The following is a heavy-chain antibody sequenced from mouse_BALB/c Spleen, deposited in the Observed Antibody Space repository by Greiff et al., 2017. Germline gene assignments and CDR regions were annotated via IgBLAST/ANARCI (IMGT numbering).Heavy chain of an antibody. J-gene: IGHJ4*01. CDR1: GFTFSDYG. Sequence: EVQLVESGGGLVQPGGSRKLSCAASGFTFSDYGMSWVRQAPGKGPEWVAFISNLAYSIYYADTVTGRFTISRENAKNTLYLEMSSLRSEDTAMYYCARVGYRYDVYAMDYWGQGTSVTVSS. CDR3: ARVGYRYDVYAMDY. V-gene: IGHV5-15*02. D-gene: IGHD2-14*01. CDR2: ISNLAYSI.